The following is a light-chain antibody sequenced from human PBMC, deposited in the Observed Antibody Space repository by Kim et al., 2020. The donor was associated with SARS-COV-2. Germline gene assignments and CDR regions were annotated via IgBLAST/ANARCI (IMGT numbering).Light chain of an antibody. CDR3: QQYYTYPLT. Sequence: AIQMTQSPSSFSASIGDRVTITCRASQGISSYLAWYQQKPGKAPNLLIYAASTLQSGVPSRFSGSGSGTDFTLTISCLQSEDFATYYCQQYYTYPLTFGGGTKLEIK. J-gene: IGKJ4*01. CDR1: QGISSY. CDR2: AAS. V-gene: IGKV1-8*01.